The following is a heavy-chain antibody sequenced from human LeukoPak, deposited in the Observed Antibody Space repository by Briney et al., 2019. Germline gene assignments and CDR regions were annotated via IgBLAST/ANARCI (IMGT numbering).Heavy chain of an antibody. CDR3: AKDQVTMVRGVIINPSDY. Sequence: TGGSLRLSCAASGFTFSSYAMSWVRQAPGKGLEWVSAISGSGGSTYYADSVKGRFTISRDNSKNTLYLQMNSLRAEDTAVHYCAKDQVTMVRGVIINPSDYWGQGTLVTVSS. D-gene: IGHD3-10*01. CDR2: ISGSGGST. V-gene: IGHV3-23*01. J-gene: IGHJ4*02. CDR1: GFTFSSYA.